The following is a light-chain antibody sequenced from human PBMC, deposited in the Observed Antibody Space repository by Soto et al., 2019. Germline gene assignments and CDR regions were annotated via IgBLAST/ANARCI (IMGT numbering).Light chain of an antibody. CDR2: DTS. CDR3: LLSYNAARV. CDR1: TGAVTSNHH. Sequence: QAVVTQEPPLTVSPGGTVTLTCGSSTGAVTSNHHPYWFQQKAGQAPRTLIYDTSNKHSWTPARFSGSLLGDKAALTLSGAQPEDEVQYYCLLSYNAARVFGGGTKLTVL. V-gene: IGLV7-46*01. J-gene: IGLJ2*01.